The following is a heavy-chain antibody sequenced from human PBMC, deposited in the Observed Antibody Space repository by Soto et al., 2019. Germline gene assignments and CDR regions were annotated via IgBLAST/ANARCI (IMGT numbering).Heavy chain of an antibody. D-gene: IGHD2-2*01. CDR2: ISGSGGST. V-gene: IGHV3-23*01. CDR3: AKEVHKYQLPFHFDY. J-gene: IGHJ4*02. Sequence: WGCLRLSCAASGFTFSSYAMSWVRQAPGKGLEWVSAISGSGGSTYYADSVKGRFTISRDNSKNTLYLQMNSLRAEDTAVYYCAKEVHKYQLPFHFDYWGQGTLVTVSS. CDR1: GFTFSSYA.